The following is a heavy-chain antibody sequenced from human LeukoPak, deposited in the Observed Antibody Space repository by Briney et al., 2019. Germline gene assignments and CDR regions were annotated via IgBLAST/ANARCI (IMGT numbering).Heavy chain of an antibody. CDR2: IYSGGST. CDR1: GFTVSSNY. V-gene: IGHV3-53*01. J-gene: IGHJ3*02. CDR3: ARGEMATTIWGAFDI. Sequence: GGSLRLSCAVSGFTVSSNYMSWVRQAPGKGLEWVSVIYSGGSTYYADSVKGRFTISRDNSKNTLYLQMNSLRAEDTAVHYCARGEMATTIWGAFDIWGQGTMVTVSS. D-gene: IGHD5-24*01.